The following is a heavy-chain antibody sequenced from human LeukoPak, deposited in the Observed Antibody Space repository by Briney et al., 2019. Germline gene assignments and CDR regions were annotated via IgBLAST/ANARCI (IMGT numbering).Heavy chain of an antibody. J-gene: IGHJ5*02. CDR2: IYDRGPA. Sequence: SETLSLTCTVSGGSISSGGYYWSWIRQPPGKGLEWIGCIYDRGPAHYNPSLKSRFTISVDRPKNQFFLNVTSLTAADTAVYYCARSRQASGLFSSWGQGTLVVVSS. V-gene: IGHV4-30-2*01. CDR1: GGSISSGGYY. CDR3: ARSRQASGLFSS. D-gene: IGHD3-10*01.